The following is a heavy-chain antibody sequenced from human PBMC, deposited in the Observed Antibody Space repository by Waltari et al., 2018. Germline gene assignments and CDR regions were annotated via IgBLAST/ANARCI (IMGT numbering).Heavy chain of an antibody. J-gene: IGHJ6*02. Sequence: EEQLVESGGGLIQHGESLRVSCAVSGFTFSRYWMNWVRQGPGQGLVWVARINSDGSDTSYADSVKGRFTISRDNAKNTVYLQMKSLRVEDTAVYYCARMARKTYSSPVAGRDYYYGMDVWGLGTTVTVSS. CDR2: INSDGSDT. CDR3: ARMARKTYSSPVAGRDYYYGMDV. CDR1: GFTFSRYW. D-gene: IGHD6-13*01. V-gene: IGHV3-74*01.